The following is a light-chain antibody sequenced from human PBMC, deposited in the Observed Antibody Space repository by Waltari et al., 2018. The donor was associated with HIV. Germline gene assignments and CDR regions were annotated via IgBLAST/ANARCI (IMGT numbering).Light chain of an antibody. Sequence: DIVMTQSPDSLAVSLGERATINCTSCQSVMYSSNNKNDLAWYQQKPGQPPKLLIYWASSREYGVTDRFSGSGSGTDFTLTISSLQAEDVAVYYCQQYYITPKTFGQGTKVEIK. CDR1: QSVMYSSNNKND. CDR2: WAS. V-gene: IGKV4-1*01. J-gene: IGKJ1*01. CDR3: QQYYITPKT.